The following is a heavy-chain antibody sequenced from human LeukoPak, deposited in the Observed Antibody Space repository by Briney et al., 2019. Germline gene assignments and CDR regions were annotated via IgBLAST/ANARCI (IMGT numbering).Heavy chain of an antibody. V-gene: IGHV3-23*01. CDR3: AKAASYYYDSSGHYPLHIYFDY. CDR2: ISGSGGST. Sequence: PGGSLRLSCAASGFTFSSYAMSWVRQAPGKGLEWVSAISGSGGSTYYADSVKGRFTISRDNSKNTLYLQMNSLRAEDTAVYYCAKAASYYYDSSGHYPLHIYFDYWGQGTLVTVSS. J-gene: IGHJ4*02. CDR1: GFTFSSYA. D-gene: IGHD3-22*01.